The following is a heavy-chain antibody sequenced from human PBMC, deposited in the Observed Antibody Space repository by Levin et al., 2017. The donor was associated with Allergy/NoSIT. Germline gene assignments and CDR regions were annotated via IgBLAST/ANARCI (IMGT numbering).Heavy chain of an antibody. J-gene: IGHJ3*02. Sequence: PSETLSLTCTVSGGSISSGNSYWNWIRQPAGKGLEWIGRIDNTGNTKYSPSLQSRVTISADTSKNEVSLTLSSVTASDTAVYYCARLFASWGQGTMVTVSS. V-gene: IGHV4-61*02. CDR3: ARLFAS. CDR1: GGSISSGNSY. CDR2: IDNTGNT.